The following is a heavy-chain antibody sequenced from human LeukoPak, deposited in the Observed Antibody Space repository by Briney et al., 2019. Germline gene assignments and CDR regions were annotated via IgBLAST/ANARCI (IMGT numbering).Heavy chain of an antibody. Sequence: ASVKVSCKASGYTFTSYYMHWVRQAPGQGLEWMGIINPSGGSTSYAQKFQGRVTMTRDTSTSTVYMEPSSLRSEDTAVYYCARDPPDCSSTSCYNFDYWGQGTLVTVSS. J-gene: IGHJ4*02. CDR1: GYTFTSYY. CDR3: ARDPPDCSSTSCYNFDY. CDR2: INPSGGST. V-gene: IGHV1-46*01. D-gene: IGHD2-2*01.